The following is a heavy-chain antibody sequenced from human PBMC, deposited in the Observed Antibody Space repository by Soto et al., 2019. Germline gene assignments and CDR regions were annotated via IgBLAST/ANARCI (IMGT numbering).Heavy chain of an antibody. CDR2: IFYSGST. J-gene: IGHJ6*03. D-gene: IGHD3-3*01. CDR3: AKHLTIFGVVNTVENYMDV. Sequence: PSETLSLTCTVSGGSISSSNYYWGWIRQTPGKGLEWIGSIFYSGSTYYNPSLKSRVSISVDTSKNQFSLQLSSVTAADTAVYYCAKHLTIFGVVNTVENYMDVWGKGTTVTVSS. CDR1: GGSISSSNYY. V-gene: IGHV4-39*01.